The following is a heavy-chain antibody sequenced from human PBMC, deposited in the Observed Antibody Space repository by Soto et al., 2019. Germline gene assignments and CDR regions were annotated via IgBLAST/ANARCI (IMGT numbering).Heavy chain of an antibody. CDR3: AKLPDRNFWAFGSGHPFDP. CDR1: GFTFSNAW. Sequence: GGSLRLSCAASGFTFSNAWMNWVRQAPGKGLEWVGRIKSKTDGGTTDYADSVKGRFTISRDNSRNTLYLQMNRLTAEDTAKNYCAKLPDRNFWAFGSGHPFDPWGQGTLVTVSS. V-gene: IGHV3-15*07. D-gene: IGHD3-10*01. J-gene: IGHJ5*02. CDR2: IKSKTDGGTT.